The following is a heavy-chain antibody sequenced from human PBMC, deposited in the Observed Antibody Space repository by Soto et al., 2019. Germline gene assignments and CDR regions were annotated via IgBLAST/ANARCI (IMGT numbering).Heavy chain of an antibody. V-gene: IGHV3-23*01. D-gene: IGHD2-2*01. CDR3: AKDRLDCSGTSYGGGLYYFAS. Sequence: PGGSLRLSCAASGFTFSNYAMSWVRQAPGKGLEWVSAISGSGGSTYYADSVKGRFTISRDNSKNTLYLQMNSLKAEDTAVYYCAKDRLDCSGTSYGGGLYYFASSGQGALVPVSA. CDR1: GFTFSNYA. CDR2: ISGSGGST. J-gene: IGHJ4*02.